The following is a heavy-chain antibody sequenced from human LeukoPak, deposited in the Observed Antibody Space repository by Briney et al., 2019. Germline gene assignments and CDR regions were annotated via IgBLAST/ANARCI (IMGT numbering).Heavy chain of an antibody. D-gene: IGHD3-16*01. Sequence: GGSLRLSCAASGFTFSSYAMSGVSQAPGKGLEWGSGISSSGVTAYYADSVKGRFLNSRDNSKNTLYLQMNSLRAEDTAVYYCAGGGQTYVFDCWGQGTLVTVSS. CDR1: GFTFSSYA. CDR2: ISSSGVTA. J-gene: IGHJ4*02. CDR3: AGGGQTYVFDC. V-gene: IGHV3-23*01.